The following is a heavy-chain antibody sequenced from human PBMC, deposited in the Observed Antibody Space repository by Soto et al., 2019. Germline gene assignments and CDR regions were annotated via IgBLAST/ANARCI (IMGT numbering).Heavy chain of an antibody. CDR1: VFSFSSYA. V-gene: IGHV3-30*01. CDR3: ARDQDGSQSY. D-gene: IGHD1-26*01. Sequence: GGSLRLSCASSVFSFSSYAMHCVRQSPGKWLEWVAIISYDGSNKYYADSVKGRFTISRDNSKNTLFLQMNSLRAEDTALYYCARDQDGSQSYWGQGTLVNVSS. CDR2: ISYDGSNK. J-gene: IGHJ4*02.